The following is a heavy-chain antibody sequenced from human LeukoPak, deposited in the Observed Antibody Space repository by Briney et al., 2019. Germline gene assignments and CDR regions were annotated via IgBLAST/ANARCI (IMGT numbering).Heavy chain of an antibody. J-gene: IGHJ4*02. CDR1: GDSISGGDYS. CDR3: ARNLRDIVDIVVVPAAHFDY. D-gene: IGHD2-2*03. V-gene: IGHV4-30-2*01. Sequence: SETLSLTCAVSGDSISGGDYSWSWIRQPPGKGLEWIGCIFHSGSTYYNPSLKSRVTISVDTSKNQFSLKLSSVTAADTAVYYCARNLRDIVDIVVVPAAHFDYWGQGTLVTVSS. CDR2: IFHSGST.